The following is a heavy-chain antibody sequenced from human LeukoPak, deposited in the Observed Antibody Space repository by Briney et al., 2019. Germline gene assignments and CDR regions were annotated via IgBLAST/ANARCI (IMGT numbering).Heavy chain of an antibody. J-gene: IGHJ4*02. CDR2: INSDGSST. CDR1: GFTLSSYW. Sequence: GGSLRLSCAPSGFTLSSYWMHWVRHAPGRGLVWVSRINSDGSSTSYADSVKGRFTISRDNAKNTLYLQMNSLRAEDTAVYYCARAEGWLRYDWGRGTLVTVSS. D-gene: IGHD5-12*01. V-gene: IGHV3-74*01. CDR3: ARAEGWLRYD.